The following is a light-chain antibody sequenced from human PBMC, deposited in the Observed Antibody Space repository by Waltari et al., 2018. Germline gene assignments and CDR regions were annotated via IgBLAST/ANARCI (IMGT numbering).Light chain of an antibody. CDR1: SSDVGGYNF. CDR3: SSYSSTNTVV. CDR2: DVT. Sequence: QSALTQPASVSGSPGQSVTISCTGTSSDVGGYNFVSRYQQHPVRAPKLMSYDVTHRPSGVSTRFSGSKSGDTASLTISGLQAADEAEYYCSSYSSTNTVVFGGGTQLTV. J-gene: IGLJ3*02. V-gene: IGLV2-14*03.